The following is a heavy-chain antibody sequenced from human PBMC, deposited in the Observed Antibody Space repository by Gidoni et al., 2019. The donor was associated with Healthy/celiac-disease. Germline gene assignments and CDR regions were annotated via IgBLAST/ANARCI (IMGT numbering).Heavy chain of an antibody. D-gene: IGHD3-22*01. Sequence: EVQLLESGGGLVQPGGSLRLSCADSGFTFSSYAMSWVRQAPGKGLGWVSASSGSGGSTYYADSVKGRFTISRDNSKNTLYLQMNSLRAEDTAVYYCAKYYYDSSGPFDYWGQGTLVTVSS. V-gene: IGHV3-23*01. CDR2: SSGSGGST. CDR3: AKYYYDSSGPFDY. J-gene: IGHJ4*02. CDR1: GFTFSSYA.